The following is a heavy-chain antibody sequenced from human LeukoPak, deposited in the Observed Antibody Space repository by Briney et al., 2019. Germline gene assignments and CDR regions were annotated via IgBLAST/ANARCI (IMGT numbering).Heavy chain of an antibody. CDR3: ARDQGFGVGAVNAFDI. J-gene: IGHJ3*02. V-gene: IGHV3-11*05. CDR1: GFTFSDYY. D-gene: IGHD1-26*01. CDR2: ISSSSSYT. Sequence: GGSLRLSCAASGFTFSDYYMSWTRQAPGKGLEWVSYISSSSSYTNYADSVKGRFTISRDNAKNSLYLQMNSLRAEDTAVYYCARDQGFGVGAVNAFDIWGQGTMVTVSS.